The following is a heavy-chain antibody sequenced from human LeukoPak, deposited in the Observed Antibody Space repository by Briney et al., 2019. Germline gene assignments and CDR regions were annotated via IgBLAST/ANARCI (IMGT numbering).Heavy chain of an antibody. Sequence: GRSLRLSCAASGFTFSSYGMHWVRQAPGKGLEWVAVISYDGSNKYYADSVKGRFTISRDNSKNTLYLQMNSLRAEDTAVYYCAKNYDSRGYYLGWFDPWGQGTLVTVSS. J-gene: IGHJ5*02. CDR3: AKNYDSRGYYLGWFDP. CDR1: GFTFSSYG. CDR2: ISYDGSNK. D-gene: IGHD3-22*01. V-gene: IGHV3-30*18.